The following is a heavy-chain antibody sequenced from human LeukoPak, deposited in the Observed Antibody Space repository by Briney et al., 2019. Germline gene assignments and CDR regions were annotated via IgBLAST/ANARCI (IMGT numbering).Heavy chain of an antibody. J-gene: IGHJ4*02. V-gene: IGHV3-15*01. CDR2: IKSKTDGGTA. Sequence: GGSLRLSCAASGFTFINAWMSWVRQAPGKGLEWVGRIKSKTDGGTADYAAPVKGRFTISRDDSNNTLYLQLSSLKTEDTAVYYCTTLKAGTSSFLWGQGTLVTVSS. CDR1: GFTFINAW. D-gene: IGHD2-2*01. CDR3: TTLKAGTSSFL.